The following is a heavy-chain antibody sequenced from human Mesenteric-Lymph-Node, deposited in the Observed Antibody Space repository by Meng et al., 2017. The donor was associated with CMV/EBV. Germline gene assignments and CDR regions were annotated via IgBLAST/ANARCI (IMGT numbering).Heavy chain of an antibody. CDR2: IYWDDDK. J-gene: IGHJ4*02. CDR1: SFSLSASGLN. V-gene: IGHV2-5*02. CDR3: SHQWLGELAFDS. Sequence: TFSSFSLSASGLNVALLRQPPGTALEWLALIYWDDDKRYSPSLKGRLTITNDTSKNQVVLTMTNMDPVDTASYYCSHQWLGELAFDSWGQGALVTVSS. D-gene: IGHD3-10*01.